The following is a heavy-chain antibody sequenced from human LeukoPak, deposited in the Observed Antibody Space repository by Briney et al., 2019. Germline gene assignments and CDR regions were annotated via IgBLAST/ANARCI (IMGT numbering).Heavy chain of an antibody. CDR2: ISYDGSNK. CDR3: AKSRVVVTAIPCCWFDP. Sequence: GGSLRLSCAASGFTFSSYGMHWVRQAPGKGLEWVAVISYDGSNKYYADSVKGRFTISRDNSKNKLYLQMNSLRAEDTAVYYCAKSRVVVTAIPCCWFDPWGQGTLVTVSS. J-gene: IGHJ5*02. D-gene: IGHD2-21*02. V-gene: IGHV3-30*18. CDR1: GFTFSSYG.